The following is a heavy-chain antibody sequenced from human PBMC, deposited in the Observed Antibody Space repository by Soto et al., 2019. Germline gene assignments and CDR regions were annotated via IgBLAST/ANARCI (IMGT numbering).Heavy chain of an antibody. CDR2: INPDGSTT. Sequence: EVQLAESGGGLVQPGGSLRLSCAASGFTFSNYWMHWVRQAPGEGLVWVSRINPDGSTTSYADSVRGRFTISRDNAKDTMSLQRNSLRAEDTAVDYCARVGVRIYDFDYWGQGTLVTASS. D-gene: IGHD1-26*01. J-gene: IGHJ4*02. V-gene: IGHV3-74*01. CDR3: ARVGVRIYDFDY. CDR1: GFTFSNYW.